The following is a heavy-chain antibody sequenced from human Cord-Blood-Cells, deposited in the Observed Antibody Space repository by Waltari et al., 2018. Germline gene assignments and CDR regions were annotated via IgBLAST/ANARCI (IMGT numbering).Heavy chain of an antibody. CDR1: GYTFTSYG. CDR3: ARAYPIYCGGDCYSFDY. Sequence: QVQLVQSGAEVKKPGASVKVSCKASGYTFTSYGISWVRQAPGQGLEWMGWISAYNGNTNDAQKLQGRVTMTTDTSTSTAYMGLRSLRSDDTAVYYCARAYPIYCGGDCYSFDYWGQGTLVTVSS. J-gene: IGHJ4*02. V-gene: IGHV1-18*01. CDR2: ISAYNGNT. D-gene: IGHD2-21*01.